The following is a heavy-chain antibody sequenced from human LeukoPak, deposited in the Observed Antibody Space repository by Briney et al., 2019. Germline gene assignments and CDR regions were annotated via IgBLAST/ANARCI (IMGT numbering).Heavy chain of an antibody. CDR1: GFTFSDYY. Sequence: GGSLRLSCAASGFTFSDYYMTWLRQAPGKGLEWVSSISRGGNSIYYTDSVKGRFTISRDNAKNSLYLQMNSLRAEDTAVYYCAKWWRGPRPEYGDYDPWFDPWGQGTLVTVSS. D-gene: IGHD4-17*01. V-gene: IGHV3-11*01. J-gene: IGHJ5*02. CDR3: AKWWRGPRPEYGDYDPWFDP. CDR2: ISRGGNSI.